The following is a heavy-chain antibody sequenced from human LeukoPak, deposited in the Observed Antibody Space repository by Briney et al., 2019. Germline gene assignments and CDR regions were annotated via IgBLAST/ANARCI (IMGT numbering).Heavy chain of an antibody. V-gene: IGHV3-15*01. CDR3: TTDRASFYDYVWGSYRTSDY. CDR2: IKSKTDGGTT. J-gene: IGHJ4*02. Sequence: PGGSLRLSCAASGFTFSNAWMSWVRQAPGKGLEWVGCIKSKTDGGTTDYAAPVKGRFTISRDDSKNTLYLQMNSLKTEDTAVYYCTTDRASFYDYVWGSYRTSDYWGQGTLVTVSS. D-gene: IGHD3-16*02. CDR1: GFTFSNAW.